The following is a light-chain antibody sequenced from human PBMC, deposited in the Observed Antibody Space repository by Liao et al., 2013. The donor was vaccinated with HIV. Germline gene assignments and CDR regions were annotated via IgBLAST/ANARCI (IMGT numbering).Light chain of an antibody. V-gene: IGLV3-1*01. J-gene: IGLJ1*01. Sequence: SYELTQPPSVSVSPGQTATIACSGDKLDYQFVSWYQQKPGQSPVLVIYEDNKRPSGIPGRFSGSNSGRTATLTISGTQPLDEADYYCHVWDSDTAGVFGTGTKVTVL. CDR3: HVWDSDTAGV. CDR2: EDN. CDR1: KLDYQF.